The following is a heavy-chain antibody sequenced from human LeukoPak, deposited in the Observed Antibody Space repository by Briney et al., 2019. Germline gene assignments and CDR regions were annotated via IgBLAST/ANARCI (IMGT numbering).Heavy chain of an antibody. V-gene: IGHV3-15*01. J-gene: IGHJ4*02. CDR1: GFTFSTYW. Sequence: GGSLRLSCAVSGFTFSTYWMSWVRQAPGKGLEWVGRIKSKTDGGTTDYAAPVKGRFTISRDDSKNTLYLQMNSLKTEDTAVYYCTAMHDFWSGYYTTYRHDYWGQGTLVTVSS. D-gene: IGHD3-3*01. CDR3: TAMHDFWSGYYTTYRHDY. CDR2: IKSKTDGGTT.